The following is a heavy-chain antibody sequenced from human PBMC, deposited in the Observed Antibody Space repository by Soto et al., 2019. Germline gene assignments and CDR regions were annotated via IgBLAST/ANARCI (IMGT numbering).Heavy chain of an antibody. J-gene: IGHJ3*02. CDR2: ISGRGENT. Sequence: EVQLLESGGGLVQPGGSLRLSCAASGFTFSVFAMSWVRQAPGKGLELVSTISGRGENTYYADSVKDRFTISRDNSKNTLNLQMNSLRGEDTAVYYCAKDRGTGDYGVNAVDIWGQGTMVTVAS. CDR3: AKDRGTGDYGVNAVDI. CDR1: GFTFSVFA. V-gene: IGHV3-23*01. D-gene: IGHD7-27*01.